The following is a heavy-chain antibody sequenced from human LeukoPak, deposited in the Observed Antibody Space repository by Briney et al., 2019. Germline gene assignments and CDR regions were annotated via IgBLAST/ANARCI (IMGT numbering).Heavy chain of an antibody. D-gene: IGHD4-17*01. J-gene: IGHJ4*02. CDR2: IYYSGST. CDR1: GGSISSYY. CDR3: ARPHDYGDYVAY. Sequence: PSETLSLTCTVSGGSISSYYWSWIRQPPGKGLEWIGSIYYSGSTYYNPSLKSRVTISVDTSKNQFSLKLSSVTAADTAVYYCARPHDYGDYVAYWGQGTLVTVSS. V-gene: IGHV4-59*05.